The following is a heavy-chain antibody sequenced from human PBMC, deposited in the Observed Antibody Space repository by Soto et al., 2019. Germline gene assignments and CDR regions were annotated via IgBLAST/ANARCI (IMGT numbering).Heavy chain of an antibody. D-gene: IGHD3-16*01. CDR2: ISSSSSYI. CDR1: GFTFSSYS. CDR3: ARDGPYDYAAHYGMDG. V-gene: IGHV3-21*01. J-gene: IGHJ6*02. Sequence: EVQLVESGGGLVKPGGSLRLSCAASGFTFSSYSMNWVRQAPGKGLEWVSSISSSSSYIYYADSVKGRFTISRDNAKNSLYLQMNSLRAEDTAVYYCARDGPYDYAAHYGMDGWGQGTTVTVSS.